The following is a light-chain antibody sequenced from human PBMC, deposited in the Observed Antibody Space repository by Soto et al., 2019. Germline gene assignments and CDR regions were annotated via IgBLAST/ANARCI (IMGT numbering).Light chain of an antibody. CDR2: DAS. CDR1: QSISSW. CDR3: QHQT. Sequence: DIQMTQSPSTLSASVGDRVTITCRASQSISSWLAWYQQKPGKAPKVLIYDASSLESGVPSRFSGSGSGTEITLTISSLQPDDFATYYCQHQTFGQGTKVEIK. V-gene: IGKV1-5*01. J-gene: IGKJ1*01.